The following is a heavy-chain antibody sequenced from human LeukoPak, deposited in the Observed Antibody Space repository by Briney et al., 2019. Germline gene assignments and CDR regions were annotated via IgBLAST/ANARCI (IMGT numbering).Heavy chain of an antibody. CDR1: GFTFSSYG. V-gene: IGHV3-30*02. Sequence: GGSLRLSCAASGFTFSSYGMHWVRQAPGKGLEWVAFIRYDGSNKYYADSVKGRFTISRDNSKNTLYLQMYSLRAEDTAVYYCAKTGGYFDGYNPSYFDYWGQGTLVTVSS. D-gene: IGHD5-24*01. CDR2: IRYDGSNK. J-gene: IGHJ4*02. CDR3: AKTGGYFDGYNPSYFDY.